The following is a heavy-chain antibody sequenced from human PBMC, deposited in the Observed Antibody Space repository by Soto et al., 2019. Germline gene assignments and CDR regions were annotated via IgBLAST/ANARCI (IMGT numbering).Heavy chain of an antibody. V-gene: IGHV4-39*01. CDR2: MDYSGNT. D-gene: IGHD5-12*01. J-gene: IGHJ5*02. CDR1: GGSVSSAGSH. CDR3: ARRMDVAGGWFDA. Sequence: SETLSLTCSVSGGSVSSAGSHWGWLRQPPGKGLEWIGTMDYSGNTYQNPSLRGRVILSVDTSKNQFTLYLTSVTAADTAVYFCARRMDVAGGWFDAWGQGTLVTVSS.